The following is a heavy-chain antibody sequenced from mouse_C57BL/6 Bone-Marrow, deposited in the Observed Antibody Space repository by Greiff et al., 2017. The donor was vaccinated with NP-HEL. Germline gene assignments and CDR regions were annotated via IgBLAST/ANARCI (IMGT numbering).Heavy chain of an antibody. Sequence: VQLQQPGAELVRPGTSVKLSCKASGYTFTSYWMHWVKQRPGQGLEWIGVIDPSDSYTNYNQKFKGKATLTVDTSSSTAYMQLSSLTSEDSAVYYCARSRSSYDYGAMDYWGQGTSVTVSS. CDR2: IDPSDSYT. V-gene: IGHV1-59*01. D-gene: IGHD6-1*01. CDR3: ARSRSSYDYGAMDY. CDR1: GYTFTSYW. J-gene: IGHJ4*01.